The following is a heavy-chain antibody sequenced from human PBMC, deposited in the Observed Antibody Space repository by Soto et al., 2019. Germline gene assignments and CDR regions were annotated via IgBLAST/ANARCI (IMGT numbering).Heavy chain of an antibody. D-gene: IGHD2-2*01. Sequence: QVQLQQWGAGLLKPSETLSLTCAVYGGSFSGYYWSWIRQPPGKGLGWIGEINHSGSTNYNPSLKSRVTISVDTSKNQFSLKLSSVTAADTAVYYCARKGGTSTSYWGQGTLVTVSS. J-gene: IGHJ4*02. CDR3: ARKGGTSTSY. V-gene: IGHV4-34*01. CDR2: INHSGST. CDR1: GGSFSGYY.